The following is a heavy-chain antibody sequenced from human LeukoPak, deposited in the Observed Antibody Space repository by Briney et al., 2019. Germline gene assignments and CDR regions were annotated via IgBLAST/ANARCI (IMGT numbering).Heavy chain of an antibody. CDR2: INPSGGST. D-gene: IGHD3-22*01. CDR3: ARDRYYDSSGYYDGAFDI. CDR1: GYTFTSYY. J-gene: IGHJ3*02. V-gene: IGHV1-46*01. Sequence: ASVKVSCKASGYTFTSYYMHWVRQAPGQGLEWMGIINPSGGSTSYAQKFQGRVTMTRDMSTSTVYMELSSLRSEDTAVYYCARDRYYDSSGYYDGAFDIWGQGTMVTVSS.